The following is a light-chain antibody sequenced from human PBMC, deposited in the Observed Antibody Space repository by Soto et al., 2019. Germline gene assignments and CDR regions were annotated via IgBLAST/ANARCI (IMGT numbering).Light chain of an antibody. J-gene: IGKJ1*01. CDR1: HSVSSI. CDR3: QQYVHWPPGA. Sequence: EIVVSQSPATLSVSPGERVTLSCRASHSVSSILAWYQQRPGQAPRLLIYDTSTRAAGIAARFSGSGSGTEFTLTISSLQSEDSAVYYCQQYVHWPPGAFGQGTKVDIK. CDR2: DTS. V-gene: IGKV3-15*01.